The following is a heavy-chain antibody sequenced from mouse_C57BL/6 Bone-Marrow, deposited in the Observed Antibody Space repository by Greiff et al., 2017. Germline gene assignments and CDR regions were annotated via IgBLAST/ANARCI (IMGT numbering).Heavy chain of an antibody. CDR1: GFTFSSYG. J-gene: IGHJ4*01. V-gene: IGHV5-6*02. CDR3: ARRAYYDYGEAMDY. CDR2: ISSGGSYT. D-gene: IGHD2-4*01. Sequence: EVKLVESGGDLVKPGGSLKLSCAASGFTFSSYGMSWVRQTPDKRLEWVATISSGGSYTYYPDSVKGRFTISRDNAKNTLYLQMSSLKSEDTAMYNCARRAYYDYGEAMDYWGQGTSVTVSS.